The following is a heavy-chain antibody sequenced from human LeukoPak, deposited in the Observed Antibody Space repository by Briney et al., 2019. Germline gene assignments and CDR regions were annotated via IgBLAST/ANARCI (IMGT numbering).Heavy chain of an antibody. V-gene: IGHV3-11*01. CDR3: AREAVPLAPYYYYYYMDV. CDR1: GFTFSDYY. J-gene: IGHJ6*03. Sequence: GGSLRLSCAASGFTFSDYYMSWIRQAPGKGLEWVSYISSSDSTIYYADSVKGRFTISRDNAKNSLYLQMNSLRAEDTAVYYCAREAVPLAPYYYYYYMDVWGKGTTVTVSS. CDR2: ISSSDSTI. D-gene: IGHD6-13*01.